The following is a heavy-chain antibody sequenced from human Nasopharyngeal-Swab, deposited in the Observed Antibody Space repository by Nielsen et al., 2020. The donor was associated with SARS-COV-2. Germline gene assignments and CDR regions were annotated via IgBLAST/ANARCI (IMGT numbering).Heavy chain of an antibody. CDR1: GFTFSDHY. CDR2: TRTKANSYTT. V-gene: IGHV3-72*01. Sequence: GESLKISCAASGFTFSDHYMDWVRQAPGKGLEWVGRTRTKANSYTTEYAASVKGRFTISRDDSKNSLYLQMNSLKTEDTAVYYCATTIGAAAQYYYYYYYMDVWGKGTTVTVSS. CDR3: ATTIGAAAQYYYYYYYMDV. D-gene: IGHD6-13*01. J-gene: IGHJ6*03.